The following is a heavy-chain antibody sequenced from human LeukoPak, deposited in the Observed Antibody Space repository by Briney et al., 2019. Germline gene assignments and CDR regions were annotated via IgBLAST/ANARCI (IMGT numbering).Heavy chain of an antibody. J-gene: IGHJ3*02. CDR1: GFTFNNYG. Sequence: PGGSLRLSCAASGFTFNNYGMHYVRQAPGKGLEWVSVIYSGGNTYYADSVKRRFTISRDNTKNTVYLQMNSLRADDTAVYYCARDVGFIVGATPGAFDIWGQGTMVTVSS. D-gene: IGHD1-26*01. CDR3: ARDVGFIVGATPGAFDI. CDR2: IYSGGNT. V-gene: IGHV3-66*01.